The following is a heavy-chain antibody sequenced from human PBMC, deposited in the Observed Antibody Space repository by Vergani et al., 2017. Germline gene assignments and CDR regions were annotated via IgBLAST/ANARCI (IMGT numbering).Heavy chain of an antibody. CDR3: ARVGGMIVVGVVDY. Sequence: QVQLQQSGPGLVKPSQTLSLTCAISGDSVSSNSAAWNWIRQSPSRGLEWLGRTYYRSKWYNDYAVSVKSRITINPDTSKNQFSLKLSSVTAADTAVYYCARVGGMIVVGVVDYWGQGTLVTVSS. V-gene: IGHV6-1*01. D-gene: IGHD3-22*01. CDR1: GDSVSSNSAA. CDR2: TYYRSKWYN. J-gene: IGHJ4*02.